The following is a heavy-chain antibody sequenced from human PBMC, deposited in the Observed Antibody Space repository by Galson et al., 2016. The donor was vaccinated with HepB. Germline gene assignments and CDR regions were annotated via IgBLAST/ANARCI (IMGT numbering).Heavy chain of an antibody. CDR2: SHSTKST. CDR1: GISVSDFF. V-gene: IGHV4-59*02. CDR3: VIGAGGQPDY. Sequence: SETLSLTCSVSGISVSDFFCTWVRQAPGKGLEWIGVSHSTKSTHYSLSLKSRVTISLDTSKNQFSLSLSSLIAADAAVYYCVIGAGGQPDYWGQGILVTVSS. J-gene: IGHJ4*02. D-gene: IGHD3-10*01.